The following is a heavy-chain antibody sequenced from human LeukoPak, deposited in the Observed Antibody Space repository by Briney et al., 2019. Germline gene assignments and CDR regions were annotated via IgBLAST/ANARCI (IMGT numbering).Heavy chain of an antibody. CDR2: INPNSGGT. Sequence: GASVKVSCKASGYTFTVYYMHWVRQAPGQGLEWMGWINPNSGGTNYAQKFQGRVTMTRDTSISTAYMELSRLRSDDTAVYYCARDRGDTVVVPAAPAFDPWGQGTLVTVSS. CDR3: ARDRGDTVVVPAAPAFDP. D-gene: IGHD2-2*01. J-gene: IGHJ5*02. V-gene: IGHV1-2*02. CDR1: GYTFTVYY.